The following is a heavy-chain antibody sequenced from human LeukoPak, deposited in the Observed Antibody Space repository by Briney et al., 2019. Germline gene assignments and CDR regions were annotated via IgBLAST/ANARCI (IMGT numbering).Heavy chain of an antibody. CDR2: IYYSGST. CDR3: ARYKVGYFDY. D-gene: IGHD1-1*01. V-gene: IGHV4-31*03. J-gene: IGHJ4*02. CDR1: GVSISIGGYY. Sequence: SQTLSLTCTISGVSISIGGYYWSWIRQHPGKALEWIGYIYYSGSTYYNPSLKSRVTMSVDTSKNQFSLKLSSVTAADTAVYYCARYKVGYFDYWGQGTRVTVSS.